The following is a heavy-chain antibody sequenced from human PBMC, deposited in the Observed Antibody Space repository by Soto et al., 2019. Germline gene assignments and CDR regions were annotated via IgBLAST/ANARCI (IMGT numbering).Heavy chain of an antibody. CDR1: GGSFSGYY. D-gene: IGHD4-17*01. V-gene: IGHV4-34*01. J-gene: IGHJ4*02. Sequence: SETLSLTCAVYGGSFSGYYWSWIRQPPGKGLEWIGEINHSGSTNYNPSLKSRVTISVDTSKNQFSLKLSSVTAADTAVYYCARVGTVTTLDYWGQGTLVTVSS. CDR2: INHSGST. CDR3: ARVGTVTTLDY.